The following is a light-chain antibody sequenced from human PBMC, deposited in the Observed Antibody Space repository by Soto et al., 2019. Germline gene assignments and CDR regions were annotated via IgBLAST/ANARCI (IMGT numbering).Light chain of an antibody. CDR2: ATS. CDR3: QQYGSSPSIT. J-gene: IGKJ5*01. Sequence: EVVLTQSPGTLSLSPGERATLSCRAIQSVNTNFLAWYQQKPGLAPRLLFYATSTRATGIPDRFSGSGSGTDFTLTISRLEPEDFAVYYCQQYGSSPSITFGQGTRLEIK. CDR1: QSVNTNF. V-gene: IGKV3-20*01.